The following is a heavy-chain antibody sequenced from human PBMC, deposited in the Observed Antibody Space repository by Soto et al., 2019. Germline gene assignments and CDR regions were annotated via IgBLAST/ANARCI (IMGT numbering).Heavy chain of an antibody. CDR1: GFTFSSYA. D-gene: IGHD3-22*01. J-gene: IGHJ3*02. CDR3: ARDYHDRLGGRGAFDI. Sequence: ESGGGVVQPGRSLRLSCAASGFTFSSYAMHWVRQAPGKGLEWVAVISYDGSNKYYADSVKGRFTISRDNSKNTLYLQMNSLRPEDTAVYYCARDYHDRLGGRGAFDIWGQGTMVTVSS. CDR2: ISYDGSNK. V-gene: IGHV3-30-3*01.